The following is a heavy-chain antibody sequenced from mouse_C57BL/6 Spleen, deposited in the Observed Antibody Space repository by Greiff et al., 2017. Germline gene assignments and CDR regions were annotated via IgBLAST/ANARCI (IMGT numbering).Heavy chain of an antibody. J-gene: IGHJ2*01. CDR2: IDPSDSYT. V-gene: IGHV1-69*01. CDR1: GYTFTSYW. Sequence: QVQLKQPGAELVMPGASVKLSCKASGYTFTSYWMHWVKQRPGQGLEWIGEIDPSDSYTNYNQKFKGKSTLTVDKSSSTAYMQRSSLTSEDSVVYYYARGATVVYFDYWGQGTTLTVSS. D-gene: IGHD1-1*01. CDR3: ARGATVVYFDY.